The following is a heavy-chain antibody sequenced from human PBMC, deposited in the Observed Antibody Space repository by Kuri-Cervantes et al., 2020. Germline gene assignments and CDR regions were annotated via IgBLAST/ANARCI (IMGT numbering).Heavy chain of an antibody. CDR1: GGSISSGDYY. V-gene: IGHV4-39*01. CDR2: IYHSGTT. J-gene: IGHJ4*02. Sequence: SETLSLTCTVSGGSISSGDYYWSWIRQPPGKGLEWIGSIYHSGTTYYNPSLKSRVTISVDTSKNQFSLKLNSVTAADTAVHYCATLGSFGVVGYWGQGTLVTVSS. D-gene: IGHD3-3*01. CDR3: ATLGSFGVVGY.